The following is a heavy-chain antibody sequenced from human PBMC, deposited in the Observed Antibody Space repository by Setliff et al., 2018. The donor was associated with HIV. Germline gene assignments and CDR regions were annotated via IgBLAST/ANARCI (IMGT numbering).Heavy chain of an antibody. J-gene: IGHJ3*01. D-gene: IGHD1-26*01. CDR3: ATEGAGGSYQRASALEV. CDR2: MMTIFSTT. CDR1: AGSFSIFA. Sequence: SVKVSCKSSAGSFSIFAINWVRQAPGQGLEWMGGMMTIFSTTNYARKFQGRVTITTDESTGTAYMELSNLRSEDTAVYYCATEGAGGSYQRASALEVWGQGTMVTVSS. V-gene: IGHV1-69*05.